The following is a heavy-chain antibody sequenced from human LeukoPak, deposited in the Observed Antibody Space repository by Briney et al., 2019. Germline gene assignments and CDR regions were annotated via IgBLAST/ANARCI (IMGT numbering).Heavy chain of an antibody. D-gene: IGHD2-21*02. CDR2: IYYSGST. CDR3: ARHGIVVVTATDDAFDI. CDR1: GGPISSGDYY. J-gene: IGHJ3*02. Sequence: PSQTLSLTCTVSGGPISSGDYYWSWIRQPPGKGLEWIGYIYYSGSTYYNPSLKSRVTISVDTSKNQFSLKLSSVTAADTAVYYCARHGIVVVTATDDAFDIWGQGTMVTVSS. V-gene: IGHV4-30-4*08.